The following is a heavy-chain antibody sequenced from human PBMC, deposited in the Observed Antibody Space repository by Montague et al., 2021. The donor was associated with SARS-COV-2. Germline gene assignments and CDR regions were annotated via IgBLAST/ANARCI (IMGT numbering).Heavy chain of an antibody. Sequence: SLRLSCAASGFNFDEYGMSWVRQAPGKGLEWVSGINWNGGSTGYADSVKGRFTISRDDAKNSLYLQMNSLRAEDTALYYCARGNYDILTRYYSRDYYYGMDVWGQGTTVIVSS. D-gene: IGHD3-9*01. CDR2: INWNGGST. J-gene: IGHJ6*02. V-gene: IGHV3-20*04. CDR1: GFNFDEYG. CDR3: ARGNYDILTRYYSRDYYYGMDV.